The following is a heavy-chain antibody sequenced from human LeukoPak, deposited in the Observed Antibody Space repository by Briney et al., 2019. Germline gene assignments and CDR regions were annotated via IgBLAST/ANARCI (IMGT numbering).Heavy chain of an antibody. CDR1: GFTFSSYS. CDR3: ARGGYSSGWYRPDESNDAFDI. Sequence: GGSLRLSCAASGFTFSSYSMNWVRQAPGKGLEWVSSISSSSSYIYYADSVKGRFTISRDNAKNSLYLQMNSLRAGDTAVYYCARGGYSSGWYRPDESNDAFDIWGQGTMVTVSS. CDR2: ISSSSSYI. D-gene: IGHD6-19*01. J-gene: IGHJ3*02. V-gene: IGHV3-21*01.